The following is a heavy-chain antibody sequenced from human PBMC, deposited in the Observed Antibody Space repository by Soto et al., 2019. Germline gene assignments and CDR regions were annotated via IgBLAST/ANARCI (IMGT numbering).Heavy chain of an antibody. CDR1: GFTFSSYS. D-gene: IGHD3-22*01. CDR2: ISSSGDYT. J-gene: IGHJ3*01. V-gene: IGHV3-64D*08. Sequence: PGGSLRLSCAASGFTFSSYSMNWVRQAPGKGLECVSSISSSGDYTYYADSVKGRFTISRDNSKNTLYLQMSSLRAEDSAVYYCVKDPKNYYDTSGYYLHDASNLWSQGTMVTVSS. CDR3: VKDPKNYYDTSGYYLHDASNL.